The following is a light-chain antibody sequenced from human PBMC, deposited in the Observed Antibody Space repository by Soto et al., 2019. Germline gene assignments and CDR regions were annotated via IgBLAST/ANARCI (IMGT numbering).Light chain of an antibody. CDR3: QQYNNWPPIT. CDR1: QSISDT. J-gene: IGKJ5*01. CDR2: GAS. Sequence: EIVMTQSPATLSVSQGGRVTLSCRASQSISDTIAWYQQKPGQAPRLLIYGASTRATGIPARFSGSGSGTEFTLTISSLQSEDFAVYYCQQYNNWPPITFGQGTRLEIK. V-gene: IGKV3-15*01.